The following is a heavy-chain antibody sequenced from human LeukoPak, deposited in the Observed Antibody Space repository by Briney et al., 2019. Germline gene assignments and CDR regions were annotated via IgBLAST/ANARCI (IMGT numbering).Heavy chain of an antibody. J-gene: IGHJ4*02. CDR2: TSAYNGNT. CDR3: ARVWGRGYSSPGDY. D-gene: IGHD5-18*01. Sequence: ASVKVSCKASSYTFTSYGISWVRQAPGQGLEWMGWTSAYNGNTNYAQKLQGRVTMTTDTSTNTAFMELRSLRSDDTAVYYCARVWGRGYSSPGDYWGQGTLVTVSS. CDR1: SYTFTSYG. V-gene: IGHV1-18*01.